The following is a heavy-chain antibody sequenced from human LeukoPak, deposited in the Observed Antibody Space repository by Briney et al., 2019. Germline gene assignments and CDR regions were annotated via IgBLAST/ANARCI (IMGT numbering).Heavy chain of an antibody. J-gene: IGHJ6*03. CDR3: ARGNVGNRNYYYYMEV. CDR2: IYTSGSA. Sequence: SETLSLTCTVSGVSFSSYFWSWVRQPAGGGLEWIGRIYTSGSANYNPSLKSRVTISVDESKNQFSLNVNSVTAADTAVYYCARGNVGNRNYYYYMEVWGKGTTVIVSS. CDR1: GVSFSSYF. V-gene: IGHV4-4*07.